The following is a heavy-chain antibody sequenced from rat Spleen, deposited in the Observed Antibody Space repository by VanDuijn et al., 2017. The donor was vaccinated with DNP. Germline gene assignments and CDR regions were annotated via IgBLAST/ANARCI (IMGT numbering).Heavy chain of an antibody. CDR2: IWTGGGT. V-gene: IGHV2-30*01. CDR3: ARGRDSGYVMDA. D-gene: IGHD1-1*01. Sequence: QVQLKESGPGLVQPSETLSLTCTVSGFSLTSYNVHWVRQPTGKGLEWMGMIWTGGGTDYNSALKSRLSIRRDTSKSQVFLKMNSLQTEDIATYYCARGRDSGYVMDAWGQGASVTVSS. CDR1: GFSLTSYN. J-gene: IGHJ4*01.